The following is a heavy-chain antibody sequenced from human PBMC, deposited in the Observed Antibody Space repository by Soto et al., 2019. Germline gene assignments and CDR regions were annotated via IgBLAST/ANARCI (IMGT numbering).Heavy chain of an antibody. V-gene: IGHV3-15*07. Sequence: GGSLRLSCAASGFTFSNAWMNWVRQAPGKGLEWVGRIKSKTDGGTTDYAAPVKGRFTISRDDSKNTLYLQMNSLKTEDTAVYYCTTDPYYDFWSGYYMYYYYGMDVWGQGTTVTVSS. CDR2: IKSKTDGGTT. J-gene: IGHJ6*02. CDR3: TTDPYYDFWSGYYMYYYYGMDV. CDR1: GFTFSNAW. D-gene: IGHD3-3*01.